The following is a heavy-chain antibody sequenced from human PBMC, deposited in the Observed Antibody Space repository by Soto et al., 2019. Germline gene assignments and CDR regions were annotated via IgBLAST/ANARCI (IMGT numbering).Heavy chain of an antibody. CDR2: INSGRSNI. CDR1: GFTFTDHY. D-gene: IGHD3-10*01. Sequence: QVQLVDSGGGLVKPGGSLRLSCTASGFTFTDHYMTWIRQAPGKGLEWVSYINSGRSNIYYADSVRGRFTISRDNAKNSVYLQMSSLRAEDTAIYYCARDIRGANWGQGTLVIVSS. V-gene: IGHV3-11*01. J-gene: IGHJ4*02. CDR3: ARDIRGAN.